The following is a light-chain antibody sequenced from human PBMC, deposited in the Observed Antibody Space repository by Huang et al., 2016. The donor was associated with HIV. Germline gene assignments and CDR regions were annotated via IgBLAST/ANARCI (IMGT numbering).Light chain of an antibody. V-gene: IGKV2-28*01. CDR3: MQTLQTPLT. Sequence: DIVMTQSPLSLPVTPGEPASISCRSSQSLLHRTGYNYLGWYLQKPGKSPQLLIYLGSNRASGVPDRCSGSGSGTDFTLKISRVEAEDVGVYFCMQTLQTPLTFGGGTKVEIK. J-gene: IGKJ4*01. CDR1: QSLLHRTGYNY. CDR2: LGS.